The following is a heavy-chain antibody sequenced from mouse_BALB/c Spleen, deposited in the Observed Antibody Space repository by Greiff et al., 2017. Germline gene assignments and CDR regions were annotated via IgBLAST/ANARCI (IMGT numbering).Heavy chain of an antibody. CDR1: GFAFSSYD. J-gene: IGHJ1*01. CDR3: ARRGDYHWYFDV. D-gene: IGHD2-4*01. Sequence: DVKLVESGGGLVKPGGSLKLSCAASGFAFSSYDMSWVRQTPEKRLEWVAYISSGGGSTYYPDTVKGRFTISRDNAKNTLYLQMSSLKSEDTAMYYCARRGDYHWYFDVWGAGTTVTVSS. V-gene: IGHV5-12-1*01. CDR2: ISSGGGST.